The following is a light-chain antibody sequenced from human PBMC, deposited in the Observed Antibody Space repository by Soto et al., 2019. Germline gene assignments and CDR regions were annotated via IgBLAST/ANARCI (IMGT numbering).Light chain of an antibody. J-gene: IGKJ3*01. CDR2: GAS. CDR3: QRYGSSPRV. Sequence: EIVLTQSPGTLSLSPGERATLSCRASQSVSSSYLAWYQQKPGQAPRLLIYGASSRATGIPDRFSGSGSGTDFTLTISRLEPEDFAVYYCQRYGSSPRVFGPGTKVDIK. V-gene: IGKV3-20*01. CDR1: QSVSSSY.